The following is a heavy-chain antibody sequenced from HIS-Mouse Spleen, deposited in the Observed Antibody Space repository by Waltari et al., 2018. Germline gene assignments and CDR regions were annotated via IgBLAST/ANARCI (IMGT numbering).Heavy chain of an antibody. J-gene: IGHJ4*02. CDR2: LNPNSGNT. CDR3: ARGHDYSNYFDY. Sequence: QVQLVQSGAEVKKPGASVKVSCKASGYTFTSYDINWVRQATGQGLEWMGWLNPNSGNTGKAKKSQGRVTMTRNTSISTAYMELSSLRSEDTAVYYCARGHDYSNYFDYWGQGTLVTVSS. CDR1: GYTFTSYD. V-gene: IGHV1-8*01. D-gene: IGHD4-4*01.